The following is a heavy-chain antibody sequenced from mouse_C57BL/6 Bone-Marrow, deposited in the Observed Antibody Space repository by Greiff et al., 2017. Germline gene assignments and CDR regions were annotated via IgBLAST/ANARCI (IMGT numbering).Heavy chain of an antibody. Sequence: VQLQQSGPVLVKPGASVKMSCKASGYTFTDYYMNWVKQSHGKSLEWIGVINPYNGGTSYNQKFKGKATLTVDTSSSTAYMELNSLTAEDSAVYYCAREGYGSSYWYFDVWGTGTTVTVSS. CDR3: AREGYGSSYWYFDV. J-gene: IGHJ1*03. CDR1: GYTFTDYY. D-gene: IGHD1-1*01. V-gene: IGHV1-19*01. CDR2: INPYNGGT.